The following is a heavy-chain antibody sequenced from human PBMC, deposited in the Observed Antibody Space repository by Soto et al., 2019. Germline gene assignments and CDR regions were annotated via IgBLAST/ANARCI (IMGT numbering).Heavy chain of an antibody. CDR2: INPNSGGT. J-gene: IGHJ5*02. Sequence: ASVKVSCKASGYTFTGYYMHWVRQAPGQGLEWMGWINPNSGGTNYAQKFQGRVTMTRDTSISTAYMELSRLRSDDTAVYYCASSSGIAARMSWFDPWGQGTLVTVSS. CDR1: GYTFTGYY. CDR3: ASSSGIAARMSWFDP. V-gene: IGHV1-2*02. D-gene: IGHD6-6*01.